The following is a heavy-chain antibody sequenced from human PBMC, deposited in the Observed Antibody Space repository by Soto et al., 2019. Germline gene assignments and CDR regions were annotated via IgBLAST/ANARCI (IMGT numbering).Heavy chain of an antibody. CDR3: ARRYGSAFDI. J-gene: IGHJ3*02. CDR1: AGSISSYY. V-gene: IGHV4-59*08. Sequence: QVQLQESGPGLVKPSETLSLTCTVSAGSISSYYWRWIRQPPGKGLEWVGYIYYSGSTNYNPSLKSRVNISVDTSKNQFSLKLSSVTAADTAVYYCARRYGSAFDIWGQGTMVTVSS. D-gene: IGHD1-26*01. CDR2: IYYSGST.